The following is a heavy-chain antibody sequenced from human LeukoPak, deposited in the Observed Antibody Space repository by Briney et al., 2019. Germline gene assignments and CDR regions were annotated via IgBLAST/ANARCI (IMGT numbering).Heavy chain of an antibody. V-gene: IGHV4-34*01. CDR2: INHSGST. CDR3: ARGGKHGYPTWHYYYYYGMDV. Sequence: SETLSLTCAVYGGSSSGYYWSWIRQPPGKGLEWIGEINHSGSTNYNPSLKSRVTISVDTSKNQFSLKLSSVTAADTAVYYCARGGKHGYPTWHYYYYYGMDVWGQGTTVTVSS. D-gene: IGHD5-18*01. J-gene: IGHJ6*02. CDR1: GGSSSGYY.